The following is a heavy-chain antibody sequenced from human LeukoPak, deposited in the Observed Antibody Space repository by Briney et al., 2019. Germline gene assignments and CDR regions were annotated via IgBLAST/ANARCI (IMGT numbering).Heavy chain of an antibody. CDR2: IRYDGSNK. Sequence: GGSLRLSCAASGFTFSSYGMHWVRQAPGKGLEWVAFIRYDGSNKYYADSVKGRFTISRDNSKNTLYLQMNSLRAEDTAVYYCAKDPTYCSSTSCYDDYYFDYWGQGTLVTVSS. CDR3: AKDPTYCSSTSCYDDYYFDY. J-gene: IGHJ4*02. CDR1: GFTFSSYG. V-gene: IGHV3-30*02. D-gene: IGHD2-2*01.